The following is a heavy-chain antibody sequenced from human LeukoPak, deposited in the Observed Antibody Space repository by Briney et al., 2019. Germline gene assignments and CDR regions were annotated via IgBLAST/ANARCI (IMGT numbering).Heavy chain of an antibody. Sequence: GGSLRLSCAASGFTFSSYGMHWVRQAPGKGLEWVAVISYDGSNKYYADSVKGRFTISRDNSKNTLYLQMNSLRAEDTAVYYCAKELLPHYYGSGPPGDYWGQGTLVTVSS. CDR2: ISYDGSNK. D-gene: IGHD3-10*01. V-gene: IGHV3-30*18. CDR1: GFTFSSYG. CDR3: AKELLPHYYGSGPPGDY. J-gene: IGHJ4*02.